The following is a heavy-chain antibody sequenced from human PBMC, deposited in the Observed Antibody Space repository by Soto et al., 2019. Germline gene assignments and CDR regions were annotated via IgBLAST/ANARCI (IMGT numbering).Heavy chain of an antibody. V-gene: IGHV3-53*01. CDR1: GFTVGNNY. Sequence: EVQLVESGGGLIQPGGSLKLSCAASGFTVGNNYMSWVRQAPGKGLEWVSLIYSTGTTKYADSVKGRFTVSRDNAKNTLYLQMNSLRAEDTAVYYCAKYGRGSGSHYTSFGYWGQGTLVTVSS. CDR3: AKYGRGSGSHYTSFGY. CDR2: IYSTGTT. D-gene: IGHD3-10*01. J-gene: IGHJ4*02.